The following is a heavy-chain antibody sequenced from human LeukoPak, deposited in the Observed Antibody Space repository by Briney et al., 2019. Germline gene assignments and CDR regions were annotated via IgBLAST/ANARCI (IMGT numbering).Heavy chain of an antibody. CDR1: GGSISSGGYC. CDR3: ARTLASDCGGDCYSPHFDY. CDR2: IYYSGST. V-gene: IGHV4-31*03. D-gene: IGHD2-21*02. J-gene: IGHJ4*02. Sequence: PSQTLSLTCTVSGGSISSGGYCWSWIRQHPGKGLEWIGYIYYSGSTYYNPSLKSRVTISVDTSKNQFSLKLSSVTAADTAVYYCARTLASDCGGDCYSPHFDYWGQGTLVTVSS.